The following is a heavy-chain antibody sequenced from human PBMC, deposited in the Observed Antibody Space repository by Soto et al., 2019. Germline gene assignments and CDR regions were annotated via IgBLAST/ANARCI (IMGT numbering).Heavy chain of an antibody. CDR1: GGSSSGYY. D-gene: IGHD2-15*01. CDR3: ARGLEDIVVVVAANGWFDP. V-gene: IGHV4-34*01. Sequence: WETLSLTCAVYGGSSSGYYWSWIRQPPGKGLEWIGEINHSGSTNYNPSLKSRVTISVDTSKNQFSLKLSSVTAADTAVYYCARGLEDIVVVVAANGWFDPWGQGTLVPVSS. CDR2: INHSGST. J-gene: IGHJ5*02.